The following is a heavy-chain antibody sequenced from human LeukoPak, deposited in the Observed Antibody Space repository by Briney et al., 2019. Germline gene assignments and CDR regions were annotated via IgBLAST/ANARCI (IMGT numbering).Heavy chain of an antibody. J-gene: IGHJ6*03. V-gene: IGHV4-34*01. D-gene: IGHD3-22*01. Sequence: PSETLSLTCAVYGGSFSGYYWSWIRQPPGTGLEWIGEINHSGSTNYNPSLKSRVTISVDTSKNQFSLKLSSVTAADTAVYYCARSYYYDSSGYFARYYYYYMDVWGKGTTVTVSS. CDR3: ARSYYYDSSGYFARYYYYYMDV. CDR1: GGSFSGYY. CDR2: INHSGST.